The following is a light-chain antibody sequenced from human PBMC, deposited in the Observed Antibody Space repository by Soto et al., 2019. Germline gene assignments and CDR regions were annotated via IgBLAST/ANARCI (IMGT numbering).Light chain of an antibody. V-gene: IGKV1-39*01. CDR2: AAS. Sequence: DIQMTQSPSMLSASVGDRVTITCRASQSISSYLNWYQQKPGKAPNLLIYAASSLQSGVPSRFSGSGSGTDFTLTISSLQPEDFATYYCQQTYSTPSITFGQGTRLEI. J-gene: IGKJ5*01. CDR3: QQTYSTPSIT. CDR1: QSISSY.